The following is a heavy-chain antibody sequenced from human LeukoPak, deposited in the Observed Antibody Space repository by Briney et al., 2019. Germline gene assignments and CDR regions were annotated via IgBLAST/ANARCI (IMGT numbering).Heavy chain of an antibody. CDR2: INPNSGGT. V-gene: IGHV1-2*02. J-gene: IGHJ6*03. CDR1: GYIFTGYY. CDR3: ARSDYYYYYMDV. Sequence: ASVKVSCKASGYIFTGYYMQWVRQAPGQGLEWMGWINPNSGGTNYAQKFQGRVTMTRDTSISTAYMELSRLRSDDTAVYCCARSDYYYYYMDVWGKGTTVTVSS.